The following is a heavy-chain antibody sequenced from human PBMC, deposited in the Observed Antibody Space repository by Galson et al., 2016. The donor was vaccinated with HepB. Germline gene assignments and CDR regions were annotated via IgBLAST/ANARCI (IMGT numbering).Heavy chain of an antibody. CDR1: GFSFSSYS. Sequence: SLRLSCAASGFSFSSYSMNWVRQAPGKGLEWVSYISSSSRTIYYADSVKGRFTISRDNDKNSLFLQMNSLRAEDTAFYYCARDDSYCSSTSCYGYYYGMDVWGQGTTVTVSS. D-gene: IGHD2-2*01. J-gene: IGHJ6*02. V-gene: IGHV3-48*01. CDR2: ISSSSRTI. CDR3: ARDDSYCSSTSCYGYYYGMDV.